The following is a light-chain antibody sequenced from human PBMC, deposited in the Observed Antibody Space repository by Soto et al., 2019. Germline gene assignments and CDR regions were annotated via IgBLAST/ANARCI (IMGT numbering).Light chain of an antibody. V-gene: IGKV4-1*01. CDR2: WAS. J-gene: IGKJ1*01. CDR1: QSVLYISNNMDY. Sequence: DIVMTQSPDSLAVSLGERATINCKSSQSVLYISNNMDYLAWYQQKPGQPPKLLIYWASTRESGVPDRFTGSGSGTDFTLTISSLQAEDVAVYYCQQYYSTPPTFGQGTKVEIK. CDR3: QQYYSTPPT.